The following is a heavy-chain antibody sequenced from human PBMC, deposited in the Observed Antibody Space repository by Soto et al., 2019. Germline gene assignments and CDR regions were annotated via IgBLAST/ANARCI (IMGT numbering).Heavy chain of an antibody. D-gene: IGHD2-2*01. V-gene: IGHV3-33*01. CDR3: ARDRLVPYGYGMDV. CDR2: IWFDGSKK. Sequence: QMQLVESGGGVVQPGRSLRLSCAASGFTFRSYGIHWVRQAPGKGLEWVALIWFDGSKKYYVDSVKGRFAVSRDNSKNTVYLQMNCLRVEDTAVYYCARDRLVPYGYGMDVWGQGTTVTVSS. CDR1: GFTFRSYG. J-gene: IGHJ6*02.